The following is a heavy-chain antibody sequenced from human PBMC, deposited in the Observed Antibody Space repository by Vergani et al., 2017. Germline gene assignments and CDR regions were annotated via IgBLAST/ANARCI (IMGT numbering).Heavy chain of an antibody. V-gene: IGHV1-69*01. J-gene: IGHJ4*02. CDR3: AATTYYYDSSGYYLDY. CDR1: GGTFSSHA. Sequence: QVQLVQSGAEVKKPGSSVKVSCKASGGTFSSHAISWVRQAPGQGLEWMGGIIPIFGTANYAQKFQGRVTITADESTSTAYMELSSLRSEDTAVYYCAATTYYYDSSGYYLDYWGQGTLVTVSS. D-gene: IGHD3-22*01. CDR2: IIPIFGTA.